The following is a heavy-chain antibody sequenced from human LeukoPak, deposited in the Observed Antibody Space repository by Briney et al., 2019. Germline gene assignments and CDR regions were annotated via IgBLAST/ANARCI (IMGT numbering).Heavy chain of an antibody. CDR2: INPNSGGT. J-gene: IGHJ4*02. V-gene: IGHV1-2*04. CDR1: GYTFTSYY. D-gene: IGHD2-15*01. Sequence: ASVTVSCKASGYTFTSYYMHWVRQAPGQGLEWMGWINPNSGGTNYAQKFQGWVAMTRDTSISTAYMELSRLRSDDTAVYYCARGLERYCSGGSCYYFDYWGQGTLVTVSS. CDR3: ARGLERYCSGGSCYYFDY.